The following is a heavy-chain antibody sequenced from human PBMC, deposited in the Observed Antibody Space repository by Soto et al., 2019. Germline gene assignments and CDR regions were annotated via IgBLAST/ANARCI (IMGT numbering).Heavy chain of an antibody. CDR3: AREGYSTQYYYGMDV. J-gene: IGHJ6*02. V-gene: IGHV1-69*13. Sequence: GASVKVSCKASGGTFSSYAISWVLQAPGQGLEWMGGIIPIFGTANYAQKFQGRVTITADESTSTAYMELSSLRSEDTAVYYCAREGYSTQYYYGMDVWGQGTTVTVSS. D-gene: IGHD6-13*01. CDR2: IIPIFGTA. CDR1: GGTFSSYA.